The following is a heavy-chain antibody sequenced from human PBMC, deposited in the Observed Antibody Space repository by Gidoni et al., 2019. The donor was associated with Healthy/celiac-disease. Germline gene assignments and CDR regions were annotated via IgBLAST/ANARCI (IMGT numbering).Heavy chain of an antibody. CDR2: ISYDGSNK. D-gene: IGHD4-4*01. CDR1: GFTFSSYA. V-gene: IGHV3-30*04. CDR3: AREGGGNSGYYYGMDV. J-gene: IGHJ6*02. Sequence: QVQLVESGGGVVQPGRSLRLSCAASGFTFSSYAMHWVRQAPGKGLEWVAVISYDGSNKYYADSVKGRFTISRDNSKNTLYLQMNSLRAEDTAVYYCAREGGGNSGYYYGMDVWGQGTTVTVSS.